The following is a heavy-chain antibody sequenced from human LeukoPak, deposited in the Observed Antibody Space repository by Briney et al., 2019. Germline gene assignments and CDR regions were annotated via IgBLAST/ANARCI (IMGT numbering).Heavy chain of an antibody. J-gene: IGHJ4*02. D-gene: IGHD2-21*01. CDR2: ISYDGSNE. CDR3: AKEFNRGLPDY. CDR1: GFTFSTYG. Sequence: GGSLRLSCAASGFTFSTYGMHWVRQAPGKGLEWVAVISYDGSNEYYADSVKGRFTISRDNSKNTLYLQMSSLRAEDTAVYYCAKEFNRGLPDYWGQGTLVTVPS. V-gene: IGHV3-30*18.